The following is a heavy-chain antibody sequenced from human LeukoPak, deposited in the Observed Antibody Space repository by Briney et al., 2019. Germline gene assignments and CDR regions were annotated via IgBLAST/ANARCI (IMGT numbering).Heavy chain of an antibody. CDR1: GFTVSSNY. CDR2: IFSGGTT. J-gene: IGHJ6*02. CDR3: AREGNYYDMDV. Sequence: PGGSLRLSCAASGFTVSSNYMSWVRQAPGKGLEWVSVIFSGGTTYYGDSVKGRLTISRDNSKNTPYLQMNSLRAEDTAVYYWAREGNYYDMDVWGQGTTVTVSS. V-gene: IGHV3-53*01.